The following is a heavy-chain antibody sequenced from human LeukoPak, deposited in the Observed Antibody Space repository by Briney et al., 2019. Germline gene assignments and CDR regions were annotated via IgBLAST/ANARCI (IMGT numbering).Heavy chain of an antibody. Sequence: GGSLRLSCAASGFSFSSYSLNWVRQAPGKGLEWVSYISHTGSTMSYADSVKGRFTISRDNARNSLYLQMNSLRPEDTALYYCARDRGVSGNYYDYWGQGTLVTVSS. J-gene: IGHJ4*02. V-gene: IGHV3-48*04. D-gene: IGHD3-10*01. CDR1: GFSFSSYS. CDR2: ISHTGSTM. CDR3: ARDRGVSGNYYDY.